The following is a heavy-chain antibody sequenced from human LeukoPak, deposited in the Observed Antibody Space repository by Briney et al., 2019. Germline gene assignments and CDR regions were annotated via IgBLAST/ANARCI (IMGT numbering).Heavy chain of an antibody. V-gene: IGHV2-5*01. J-gene: IGHJ3*02. Sequence: SGPTLVKPTQSLTLTCTFSGFSLSTSGVGVGWIRQPPGKALEWLALIYWNDDKRYSPSLKSRLTITKDTSKNQVVLTMTNMDPVDTATYYCAHRPPRWEWLLLDGNDAFDIWGQGTMVTVSS. D-gene: IGHD3-22*01. CDR3: AHRPPRWEWLLLDGNDAFDI. CDR1: GFSLSTSGVG. CDR2: IYWNDDK.